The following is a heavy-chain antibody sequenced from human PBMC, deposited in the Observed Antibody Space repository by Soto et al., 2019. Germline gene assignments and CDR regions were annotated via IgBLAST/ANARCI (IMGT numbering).Heavy chain of an antibody. CDR2: ISAYNGNT. CDR1: GYTFTSYG. CDR3: ARDRSPYYDFWSGYFRGYYYYYYMDV. Sequence: ASVKVSCKASGYTFTSYGISWVRQAPGQGLEWMGWISAYNGNTNYAQKLQGRVTMTTDTSTSTAYMELRSLRSDDTAVYYCARDRSPYYDFWSGYFRGYYYYYYMDVWGKGTTVTVSS. J-gene: IGHJ6*03. V-gene: IGHV1-18*01. D-gene: IGHD3-3*01.